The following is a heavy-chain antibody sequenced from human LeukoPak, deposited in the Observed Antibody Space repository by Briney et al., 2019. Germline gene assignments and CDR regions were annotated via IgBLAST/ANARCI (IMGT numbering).Heavy chain of an antibody. Sequence: GASLKISCKGSGYSFTSYWIGWVRPMPGKGLEWMGIIYPGDSDTRYSPSFQGQVTISADKSISTAYLQWSSLKASDTAMYYCARCPILYSSGWFRNWFDPWGQGTLVTVSS. CDR3: ARCPILYSSGWFRNWFDP. CDR1: GYSFTSYW. J-gene: IGHJ5*02. V-gene: IGHV5-51*01. CDR2: IYPGDSDT. D-gene: IGHD6-19*01.